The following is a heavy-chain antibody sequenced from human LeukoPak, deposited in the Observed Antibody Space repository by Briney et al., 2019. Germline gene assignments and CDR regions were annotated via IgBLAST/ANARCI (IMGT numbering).Heavy chain of an antibody. D-gene: IGHD3-10*01. J-gene: IGHJ4*02. Sequence: PGGSLRLSCAASGFTFSSYAMHWVRQAPGKGLEWVAVISYDGSNTYHADSVKGRFTISRDNSKNTLYLQMNSLRAEDTAVYYCARGYYYGSGRPQGEGYFDYWGQGTLVTVSS. CDR3: ARGYYYGSGRPQGEGYFDY. CDR2: ISYDGSNT. CDR1: GFTFSSYA. V-gene: IGHV3-30*03.